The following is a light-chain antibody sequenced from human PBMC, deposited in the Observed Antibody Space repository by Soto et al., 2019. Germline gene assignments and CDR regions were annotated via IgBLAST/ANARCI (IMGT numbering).Light chain of an antibody. V-gene: IGKV3-20*01. CDR2: GAS. CDR1: QSVDSNY. Sequence: IVLTQSPGTLSLSPGERATLSCRASQSVDSNYLAWYQQKPGQAPRLLIYGASSRATGIPDRFSGSGSGTEFTLTISSLQSEDFAVYYCQQYNNWPRTFGQGTKVDIK. CDR3: QQYNNWPRT. J-gene: IGKJ1*01.